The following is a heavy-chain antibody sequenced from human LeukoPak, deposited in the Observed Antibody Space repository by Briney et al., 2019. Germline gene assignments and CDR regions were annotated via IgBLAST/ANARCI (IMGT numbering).Heavy chain of an antibody. CDR1: GFTFSSYS. Sequence: GGSLSLSCAPSGFTFSSYSMKWVRQPPGKGLEWVSYISSSSSTIYYADSVKGRFTISRDDAKNSLYLQMNSLRAEDTAVYYCARAAAGGYYYMDVWGKGTTVTVS. D-gene: IGHD6-13*01. CDR2: ISSSSSTI. J-gene: IGHJ6*03. V-gene: IGHV3-48*04. CDR3: ARAAAGGYYYMDV.